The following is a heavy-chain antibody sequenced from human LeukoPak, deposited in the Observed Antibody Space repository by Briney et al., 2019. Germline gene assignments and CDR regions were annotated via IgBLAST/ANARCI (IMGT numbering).Heavy chain of an antibody. CDR2: IYYSRST. Sequence: SETLSLTCTVSGGSITTYYWSWIRQPPGKGLEWIGYIYYSRSTMYNPSLKSRVTISVDTSKNQFSLKLSSVTAADTAVYYCARPGLRGAFDIWGQGTMVTVSS. V-gene: IGHV4-59*08. J-gene: IGHJ3*02. D-gene: IGHD4-17*01. CDR1: GGSITTYY. CDR3: ARPGLRGAFDI.